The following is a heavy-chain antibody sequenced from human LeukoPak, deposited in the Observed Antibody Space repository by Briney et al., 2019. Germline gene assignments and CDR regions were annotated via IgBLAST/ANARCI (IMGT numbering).Heavy chain of an antibody. CDR3: ARNAPEGLDY. CDR1: GGSISSYY. Sequence: SETLSLTCTVSGGSISSYYWGWIRQPPGKGLEWIGSIYYSGSTYYNPSLKSRVTISLDTSKNQFSLKLNSMATADTAVYYCARNAPEGLDYWGQGTLVTVSS. D-gene: IGHD2-2*01. CDR2: IYYSGST. J-gene: IGHJ4*02. V-gene: IGHV4-39*07.